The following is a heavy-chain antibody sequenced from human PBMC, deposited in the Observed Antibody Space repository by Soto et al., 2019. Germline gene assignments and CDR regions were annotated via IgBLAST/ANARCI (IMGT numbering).Heavy chain of an antibody. CDR3: ARETEGPLYGMDV. V-gene: IGHV3-33*01. J-gene: IGHJ6*02. Sequence: QVQLVESGGGVVQPGRSLRLSCAVSGFTFSSYGMHWVRQAPGKGLEWVAVIWYDGSNKYYADSVKGRFTISRDDSKNTLYLQLNSLRAEDTAVYYCARETEGPLYGMDVWGQGTTVTVSS. CDR2: IWYDGSNK. D-gene: IGHD1-1*01. CDR1: GFTFSSYG.